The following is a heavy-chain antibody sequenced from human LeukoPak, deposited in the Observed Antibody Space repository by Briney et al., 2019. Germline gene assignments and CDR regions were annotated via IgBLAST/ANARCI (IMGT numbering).Heavy chain of an antibody. Sequence: GGSLRLSCAASRFIFSNYWMNWVRQAPGKGLEWVANIKQDGSEKYYVDSVKGRFTISRDNAKNSLYLQMNSLRAEDTAVYYCARGKYDFWSGYSSWFDPWGQGTLVTVSS. CDR1: RFIFSNYW. CDR3: ARGKYDFWSGYSSWFDP. J-gene: IGHJ5*02. CDR2: IKQDGSEK. V-gene: IGHV3-7*01. D-gene: IGHD3-3*01.